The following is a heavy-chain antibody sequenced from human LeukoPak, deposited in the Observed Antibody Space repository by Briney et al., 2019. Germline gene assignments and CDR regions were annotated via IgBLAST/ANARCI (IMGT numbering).Heavy chain of an antibody. D-gene: IGHD6-13*01. Sequence: GGSLRLSCAASGFTFDSFAMNWVRQAPGKGLEWVSTITGSGCNAYYADSVKGRFTISRDNSKNTLYLQMNSLSSEDTAVYYCAKSMGSSSAYRFEYWGQGTLVTVSS. V-gene: IGHV3-23*01. CDR3: AKSMGSSSAYRFEY. CDR1: GFTFDSFA. J-gene: IGHJ4*02. CDR2: ITGSGCNA.